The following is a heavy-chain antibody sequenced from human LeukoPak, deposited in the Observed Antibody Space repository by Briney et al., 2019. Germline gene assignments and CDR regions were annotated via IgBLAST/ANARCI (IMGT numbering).Heavy chain of an antibody. D-gene: IGHD2-2*01. CDR3: ARVEGYCSSTSCYLAYYYYYMDV. Sequence: GGSLRLSCAASGFTFSSYWMSWVRQAPGKGLEWVANIKQDGSEKYYVDSVKGRFTISRDNAKNSLYLQMNSLRAEDTAVYYCARVEGYCSSTSCYLAYYYYYMDVWGKGTTVTVSS. CDR1: GFTFSSYW. CDR2: IKQDGSEK. J-gene: IGHJ6*03. V-gene: IGHV3-7*04.